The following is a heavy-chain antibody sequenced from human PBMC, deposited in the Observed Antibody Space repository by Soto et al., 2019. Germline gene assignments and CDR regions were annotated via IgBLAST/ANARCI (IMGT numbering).Heavy chain of an antibody. CDR2: IYYSGST. J-gene: IGHJ4*02. CDR3: ARVAVPAAMSGHYYYFDY. V-gene: IGHV4-59*01. D-gene: IGHD2-2*01. CDR1: GGSIGSYY. Sequence: SPTCPVSGGSIGSYYWGWVRQPPGKGLEWIGYIYYSGSTNYNPSLTSRVTISVDTSKNQFSLKLSSVTAADTAVYYCARVAVPAAMSGHYYYFDYWGQGTLVTVSS.